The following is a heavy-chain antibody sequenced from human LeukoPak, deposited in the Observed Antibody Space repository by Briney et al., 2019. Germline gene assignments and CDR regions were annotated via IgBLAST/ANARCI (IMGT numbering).Heavy chain of an antibody. V-gene: IGHV3-30*03. D-gene: IGHD3-9*01. CDR1: GFTFSSYG. CDR3: AREQYDILTGYVHGMDV. CDR2: ISYDGSNK. J-gene: IGHJ6*02. Sequence: PGRSLRLSCAASGFTFSSYGMHWVRQAPGKGLEWVAVISYDGSNKYYADSVKGRFTISRDNSKNTLYLQMNSLRAEDTAVYYCAREQYDILTGYVHGMDVWGQGTTVTVSS.